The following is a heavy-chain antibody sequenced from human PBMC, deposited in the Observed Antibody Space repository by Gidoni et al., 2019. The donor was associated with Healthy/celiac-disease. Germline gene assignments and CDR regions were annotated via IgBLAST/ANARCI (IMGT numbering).Heavy chain of an antibody. V-gene: IGHV1-69*01. J-gene: IGHJ6*02. CDR2: IIPIFGTA. CDR1: AGTFISSA. Sequence: QVQLVQSGAVVKQPGSSVKVSCKASAGTFISSAISWVRQAPGQGLEWLGGIIPIFGTANYAQKFQGRVTITADESTSTAYMELSSLRSEDTAVYYCARGGENTAMVRTGGYYYGMDVWGQGTTVTVSS. CDR3: ARGGENTAMVRTGGYYYGMDV. D-gene: IGHD5-18*01.